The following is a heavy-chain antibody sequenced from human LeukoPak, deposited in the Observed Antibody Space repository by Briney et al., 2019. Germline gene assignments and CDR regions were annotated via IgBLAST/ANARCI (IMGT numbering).Heavy chain of an antibody. V-gene: IGHV3-23*01. J-gene: IGHJ4*02. D-gene: IGHD4-17*01. CDR1: GFTFSSYS. CDR3: AKDPGGDYGDSSLNY. Sequence: PGGSLRLSCAASGFTFSSYSMNWVRQAPGKGLEWVSAISGSGGSTYYADSVKGRFTISRDNSKNTLYLQMNSLRAEDTAVYYCAKDPGGDYGDSSLNYWGQGTLVTVSS. CDR2: ISGSGGST.